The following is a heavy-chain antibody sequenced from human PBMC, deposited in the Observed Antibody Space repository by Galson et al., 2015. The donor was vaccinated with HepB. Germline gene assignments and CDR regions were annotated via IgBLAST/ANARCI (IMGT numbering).Heavy chain of an antibody. J-gene: IGHJ3*02. CDR2: ISTNGVTI. V-gene: IGHV3-48*04. CDR1: DSTFSSYT. CDR3: ATTKFGSGAHWTFDI. Sequence: SLRLSCAASDSTFSSYTMNWVRQTPGKGLQWVSYISTNGVTIHYADSVKGRFTIARDNAKNTMWLQMNSLRAEDTAVYYCATTKFGSGAHWTFDIWGQGTLVTVSS. D-gene: IGHD4/OR15-4a*01.